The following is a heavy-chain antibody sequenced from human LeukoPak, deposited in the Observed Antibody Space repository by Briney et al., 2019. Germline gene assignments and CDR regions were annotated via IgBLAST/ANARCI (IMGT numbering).Heavy chain of an antibody. D-gene: IGHD2-2*01. V-gene: IGHV3-15*01. CDR1: GFTFSNAW. CDR2: IKSKTDGGTT. CDR3: TTDIPTDIVVVPAAKDYYYCYMDV. Sequence: TPGGSLRLSCAASGFTFSNAWMSWVRQAPGKGLEWVGRIKSKTDGGTTDYAAPVKGRFTISRDDSKNTLYLQMNSLKTEDTAVYYCTTDIPTDIVVVPAAKDYYYCYMDVWGKGTTVAVSS. J-gene: IGHJ6*03.